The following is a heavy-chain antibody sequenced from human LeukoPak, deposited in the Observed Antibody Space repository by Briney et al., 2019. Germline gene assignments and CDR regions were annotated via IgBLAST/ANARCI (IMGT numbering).Heavy chain of an antibody. CDR3: VRDVDTFFDY. V-gene: IGHV4-61*02. D-gene: IGHD3-3*02. CDR2: IYTSGST. J-gene: IGHJ4*02. Sequence: SQTLSLTCTVSSDSISSGSYYSSWIRQPAGKGLEWIGRIYTSGSTYYNPSLKSRVTISLDTSKNQFSLKLSSVTAADTAVYYCVRDVDTFFDYWGQGTLVTVSS. CDR1: SDSISSGSYY.